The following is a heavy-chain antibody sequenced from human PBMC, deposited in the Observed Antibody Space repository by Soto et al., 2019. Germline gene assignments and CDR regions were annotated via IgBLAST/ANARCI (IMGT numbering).Heavy chain of an antibody. CDR3: ARAYSGREHYGMDV. J-gene: IGHJ6*02. CDR2: IYYSGST. Sequence: PSETLSLTCTVSGGSISSYYWSWIRQPPGEGLEWIGYIYYSGSTNYNPSLKSRVTISVDTSKNQFSLKLSSVTAADTAVYYCARAYSGREHYGMDVWGQGTTVTVSS. D-gene: IGHD5-12*01. CDR1: GGSISSYY. V-gene: IGHV4-59*01.